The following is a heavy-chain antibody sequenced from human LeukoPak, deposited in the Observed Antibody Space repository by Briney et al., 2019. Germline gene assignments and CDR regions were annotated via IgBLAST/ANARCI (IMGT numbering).Heavy chain of an antibody. D-gene: IGHD6-13*01. V-gene: IGHV3-48*03. CDR3: ARIAAAAYYFDY. CDR1: GFTFSSYE. CDR2: ISSSGSTI. J-gene: IGHJ4*02. Sequence: GGSLRLSFAASGFTFSSYEMNWVRQAPGKGLEWVSYISSSGSTIYYADSVKGRFTISRDNAKNSLYLQMNSLRAEDTAVYYCARIAAAAYYFDYWGQGTLVTVSS.